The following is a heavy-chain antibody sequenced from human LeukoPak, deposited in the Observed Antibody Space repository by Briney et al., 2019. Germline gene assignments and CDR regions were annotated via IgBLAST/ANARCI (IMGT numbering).Heavy chain of an antibody. CDR3: ARRSIGDWNDVYFDY. V-gene: IGHV1-8*02. Sequence: ASVKVSCKASGYTFISYDINWVRQAAGQGLEWMGWMNPNSANTGYAQKLQGRVTMTTDTSTSTAYMELRSLRSDDTAVYYCARRSIGDWNDVYFDYWGQGTLVTVSS. CDR1: GYTFISYD. D-gene: IGHD1-1*01. CDR2: MNPNSANT. J-gene: IGHJ4*02.